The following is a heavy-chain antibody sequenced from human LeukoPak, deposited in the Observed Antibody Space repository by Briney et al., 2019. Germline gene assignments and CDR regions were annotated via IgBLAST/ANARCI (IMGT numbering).Heavy chain of an antibody. CDR1: GFTFSSYW. D-gene: IGHD6-13*01. V-gene: IGHV3-74*01. CDR3: ATSSSWYPVSSDH. CDR2: INSDGSDT. J-gene: IGHJ4*02. Sequence: GGSLRLSCAASGFTFSSYWMHWVRQAPGKGPVWVSRINSDGSDTSYADSVKGRFTVSRDNAKNTLYLQMDSLRPEDTALYYCATSSSWYPVSSDHWGQGTLVTVSS.